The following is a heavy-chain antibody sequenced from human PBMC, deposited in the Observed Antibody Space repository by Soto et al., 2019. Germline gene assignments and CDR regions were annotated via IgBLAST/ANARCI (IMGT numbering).Heavy chain of an antibody. V-gene: IGHV1-46*01. CDR3: ARYGSGSYPTVTYDY. D-gene: IGHD3-10*01. CDR1: GYTFTSYY. Sequence: ASVKVSCKASGYTFTSYYMHWVRQAPVQGLEWMGIINPSCGSTSYAQKFQGRVTMTRDTSTSTVYMELSSLRSEDTAVYYCARYGSGSYPTVTYDYWGQGTLVTVSS. CDR2: INPSCGST. J-gene: IGHJ4*02.